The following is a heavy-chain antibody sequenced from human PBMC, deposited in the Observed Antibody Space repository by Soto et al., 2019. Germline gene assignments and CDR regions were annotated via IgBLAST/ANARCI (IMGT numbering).Heavy chain of an antibody. CDR2: ISDDGYNK. D-gene: IGHD6-19*01. CDR3: ARDRYSSATLFEY. J-gene: IGHJ4*02. V-gene: IGHV3-30-3*01. CDR1: GFTFSNYA. Sequence: QVQLVESGGGVVQPGRSLRLSCAASGFTFSNYAMHWVRQAPGKGLEWVAVISDDGYNKYYADSVKGRFTISRDNSRNTLYLQMNSLRAEDTAVYHCARDRYSSATLFEYWGQGTLVSVSS.